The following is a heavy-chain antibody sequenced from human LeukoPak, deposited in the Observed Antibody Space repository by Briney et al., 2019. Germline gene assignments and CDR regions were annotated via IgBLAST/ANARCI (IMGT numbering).Heavy chain of an antibody. CDR2: IFPGDSDT. D-gene: IGHD6-19*01. J-gene: IGHJ4*02. V-gene: IGHV5-51*01. Sequence: GESLKISCKGSGYSFTSYWIGWGRQVPGKGLEWMGIIFPGDSDTRYSPSFLGEVTFSVDMSTATAYLEWSSLKASDSAMYYCARERPGSSGWYTHWGQGTLVTVSS. CDR3: ARERPGSSGWYTH. CDR1: GYSFTSYW.